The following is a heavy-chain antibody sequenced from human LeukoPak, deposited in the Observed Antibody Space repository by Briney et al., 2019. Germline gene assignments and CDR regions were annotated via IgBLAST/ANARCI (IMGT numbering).Heavy chain of an antibody. CDR1: GYSISSGYY. Sequence: SETLSLTCAVSGYSISSGYYWGWIRQPPGKGLEWIGSVYHSGSTYYNPSLKSRVTISVDTSKNQFSLKLSSVTAADTAVYYCARGPRYYYDSRGDYWGQGTLVTVSS. D-gene: IGHD3-22*01. CDR2: VYHSGST. V-gene: IGHV4-38-2*01. J-gene: IGHJ4*02. CDR3: ARGPRYYYDSRGDY.